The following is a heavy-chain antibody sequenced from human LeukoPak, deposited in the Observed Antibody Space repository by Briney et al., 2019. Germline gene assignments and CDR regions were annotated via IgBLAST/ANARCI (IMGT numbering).Heavy chain of an antibody. CDR1: GYSFTSYW. D-gene: IGHD6-13*01. Sequence: GESLKISCKGSGYSFTSYWIGWVRQMPGKGLEWMGIIYPGDSDTRHSPSFQGQVSISADKSISTAYLRWSSLKASDTAMYYCARPQKYSSQYYFDYWGQGTLVTVSS. CDR2: IYPGDSDT. J-gene: IGHJ4*02. CDR3: ARPQKYSSQYYFDY. V-gene: IGHV5-51*01.